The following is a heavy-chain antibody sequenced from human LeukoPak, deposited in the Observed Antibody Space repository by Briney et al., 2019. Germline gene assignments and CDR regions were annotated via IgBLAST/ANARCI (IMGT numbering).Heavy chain of an antibody. V-gene: IGHV3-7*01. D-gene: IGHD4-17*01. Sequence: GGSLRLSCAASGFTFSSYWMSWVRQAPGKGLEWVANIKQDGSEKYYVDSVKGRFTISRDNAKNSLYLQMNCLRAEDTAVYYCARYNGDYVQNWFDPWGQGTLVTVSS. CDR2: IKQDGSEK. CDR3: ARYNGDYVQNWFDP. CDR1: GFTFSSYW. J-gene: IGHJ5*02.